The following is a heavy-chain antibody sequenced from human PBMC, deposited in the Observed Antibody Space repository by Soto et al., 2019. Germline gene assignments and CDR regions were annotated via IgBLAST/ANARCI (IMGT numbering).Heavy chain of an antibody. CDR2: IYYSGST. J-gene: IGHJ4*02. CDR1: GGSISSYY. Sequence: SETLCLTCTASGGSISSYYWSWIRQPPGKGLEWIGYIYYSGSTNYNPSLKSRVTISVDTSKNQFSLKLSSVTAADTAVYYCASTASDFWSGYYNGTVSYYFDYWGQGTLVTVSS. CDR3: ASTASDFWSGYYNGTVSYYFDY. V-gene: IGHV4-59*01. D-gene: IGHD3-3*01.